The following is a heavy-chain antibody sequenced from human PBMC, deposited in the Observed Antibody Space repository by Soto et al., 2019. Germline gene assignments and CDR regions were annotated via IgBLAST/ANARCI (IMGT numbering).Heavy chain of an antibody. CDR2: IWHDGTKK. CDR1: GFSFSYYS. CDR3: ARAHADSFDYFYDGMDV. V-gene: IGHV3-33*01. Sequence: QVPLVESGGGVVQPGRSLRVSCAASGFSFSYYSIHWVRQAPGKGLEWLAVIWHDGTKKYYADSVKGRFTISRENSKNTVYLQMTSLRVEDTALYYCARAHADSFDYFYDGMDVWGQGTTVTVSS. D-gene: IGHD5-18*01. J-gene: IGHJ6*02.